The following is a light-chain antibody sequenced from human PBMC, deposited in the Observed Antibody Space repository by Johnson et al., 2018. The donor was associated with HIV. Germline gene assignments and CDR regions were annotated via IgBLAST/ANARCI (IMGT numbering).Light chain of an antibody. CDR3: AAWDDSLNGLYV. CDR2: GDN. CDR1: SSNIGNNF. J-gene: IGLJ1*01. V-gene: IGLV1-44*01. Sequence: QSVLTQPPSVSAAPGQKVTISCSGSSSNIGNNFVNWYQHLPGTAPKLLMYGDNQRPSGVPDRFSGSKSGTSGSLAISGLQSEDEGDYYCAAWDDSLNGLYVFGTATRVSVL.